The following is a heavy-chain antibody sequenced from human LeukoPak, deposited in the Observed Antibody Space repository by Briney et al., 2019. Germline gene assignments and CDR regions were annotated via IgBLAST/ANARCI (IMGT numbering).Heavy chain of an antibody. CDR2: IYYSGST. CDR3: ARGGGNTRNFDY. V-gene: IGHV4-59*01. Sequence: SETLSLTCTVSGGSISSYDWSWIRQPPGEGLEWIGYIYYSGSTNYNPSLKSRVTISVDTSKNQFSLKLSSVTAADTAVYYCARGGGNTRNFDYWGQGTLVTVSS. J-gene: IGHJ4*02. CDR1: GGSISSYD. D-gene: IGHD2-15*01.